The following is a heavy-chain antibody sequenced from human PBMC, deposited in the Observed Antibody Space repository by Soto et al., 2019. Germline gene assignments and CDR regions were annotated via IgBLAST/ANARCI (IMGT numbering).Heavy chain of an antibody. CDR2: INHSGST. CDR3: TRRRFGVRGVTTMDV. CDR1: GGSFSGYY. V-gene: IGHV4-34*01. J-gene: IGHJ6*02. Sequence: SETLSLTCAVYGGSFSGYYWSWLRQPPGKGLEWIGEINHSGSTNYNPSLKSRVTISVDTSKNQFSLKLSSGTAADTAVYYRTRRRFGVRGVTTMDVWGPGTTVTVSS. D-gene: IGHD3-10*01.